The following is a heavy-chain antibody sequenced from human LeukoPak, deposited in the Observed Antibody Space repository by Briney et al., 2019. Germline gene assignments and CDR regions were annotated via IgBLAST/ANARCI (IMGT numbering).Heavy chain of an antibody. J-gene: IGHJ4*02. CDR3: ARRAGAYSHPYDY. CDR2: IYSDNT. CDR1: GFTVSTNS. V-gene: IGHV3-53*01. Sequence: GGSLRLSCTVSGFTVSTNSMSWVRQAPGKGLEWVSFIYSDNTHYSDSVKGRFTISRDNSKNTLYLQMNSLRAEDTAVYYCARRAGAYSHPYDYWSQGTLVTVSS. D-gene: IGHD4/OR15-4a*01.